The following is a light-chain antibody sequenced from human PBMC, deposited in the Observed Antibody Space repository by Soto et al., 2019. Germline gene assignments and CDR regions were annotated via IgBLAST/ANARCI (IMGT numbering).Light chain of an antibody. CDR1: ESISGY. CDR3: QQSYRTPSIT. V-gene: IGKV1-39*01. J-gene: IGKJ5*01. CDR2: ATA. Sequence: DIQMTQSPSSLSASVGDRVTITCRASESISGYLNWFQQKPGKAPKLLIYATASLQSGVPSRFSGSGSGTDFTLTISSLQPEDFATYYCQQSYRTPSITFGQGTRLKIK.